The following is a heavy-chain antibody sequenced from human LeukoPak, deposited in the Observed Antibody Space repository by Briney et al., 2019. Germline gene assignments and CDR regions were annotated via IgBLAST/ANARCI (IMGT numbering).Heavy chain of an antibody. CDR2: IYHSGST. Sequence: PSETLSLTCTVSGYSISSGYYWGWIRQPPGKGLEWIGSIYHSGSTYYNPSLRSRVTMSIDTSKNQVSLTLRSVTAADTAVYYCARGDYYYYYMDVWGKGTTVTVSS. V-gene: IGHV4-38-2*02. CDR3: ARGDYYYYYMDV. J-gene: IGHJ6*03. CDR1: GYSISSGYY.